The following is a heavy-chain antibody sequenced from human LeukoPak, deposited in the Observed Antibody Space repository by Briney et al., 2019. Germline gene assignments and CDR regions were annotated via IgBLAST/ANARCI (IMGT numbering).Heavy chain of an antibody. J-gene: IGHJ4*02. Sequence: SQTLSLTCAISGDSVSSNSATWNWIRQSPSRGLEWLGRAYYRSKWYNDYAVSVESRVTINPDTSKNQFSLQLNSVTPEDTAVYYCARDGGSYYGVCPYWGQGTLVTVSS. CDR3: ARDGGSYYGVCPY. D-gene: IGHD1-26*01. CDR2: AYYRSKWYN. CDR1: GDSVSSNSAT. V-gene: IGHV6-1*01.